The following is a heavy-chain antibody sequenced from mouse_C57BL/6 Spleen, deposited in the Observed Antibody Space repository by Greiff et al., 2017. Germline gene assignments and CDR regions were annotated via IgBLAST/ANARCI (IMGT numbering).Heavy chain of an antibody. Sequence: EVKLLESGGGLVKPGGSLKLSCAASGFTFSDYGMHWVRQAPEKGLEWVAYISSGSSTIYYADTVKGRFTISRDNAKNTLFLQMTSLRSEDTAMYYCASRYYGNLDYWGQGTTLTVSS. J-gene: IGHJ2*01. CDR3: ASRYYGNLDY. CDR1: GFTFSDYG. CDR2: ISSGSSTI. V-gene: IGHV5-17*01. D-gene: IGHD2-1*01.